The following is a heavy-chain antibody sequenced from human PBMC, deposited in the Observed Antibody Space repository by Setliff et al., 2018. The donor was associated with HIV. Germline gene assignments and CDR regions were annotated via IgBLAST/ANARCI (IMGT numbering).Heavy chain of an antibody. CDR3: AAGDGGGSYHRFFEF. CDR1: GFTFNNYAFSNYA. CDR2: IWFDGSNE. Sequence: LRLSCAASGFTFNNYAFSNYAMSWVRQAPGKGLEWVAVIWFDGSNEFYADSVKGRFTVSRDNSKNTLYLQMNSLRPEDTAVYYCAAGDGGGSYHRFFEFWGQGTLVTVSS. J-gene: IGHJ4*02. V-gene: IGHV3-33*08. D-gene: IGHD1-26*01.